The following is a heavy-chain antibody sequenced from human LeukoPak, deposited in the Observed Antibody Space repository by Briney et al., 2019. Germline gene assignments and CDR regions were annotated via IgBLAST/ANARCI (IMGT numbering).Heavy chain of an antibody. J-gene: IGHJ4*02. CDR1: GDSFSSSSYS. D-gene: IGHD1-26*01. CDR2: ISYSGNT. V-gene: IGHV4-39*01. CDR3: ARHYSGTYCRFDS. Sequence: PSETLSLTCTVSGDSFSSSSYSWDWIRQAPGKGLEWIGTISYSGNTYYNPSLKSRVTMSVDTSKNQFSLKLTSVTAADTTVYYCARHYSGTYCRFDSWGQGTPVTVSS.